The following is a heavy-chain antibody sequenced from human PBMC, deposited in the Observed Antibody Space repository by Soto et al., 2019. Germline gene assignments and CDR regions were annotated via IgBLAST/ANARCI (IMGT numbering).Heavy chain of an antibody. D-gene: IGHD4-17*01. CDR3: ARDGYGGQSPPSLAY. V-gene: IGHV1-46*01. Sequence: ASVKVSCKASGYTFTNYYMHWVRQAPGQGLEWMGIINPSAGTTTYAQRFQGRVTMTRDTSTSTVYMELSSLRSEDTAVYYCARDGYGGQSPPSLAYWGQGTLVTVSS. CDR2: INPSAGTT. J-gene: IGHJ4*02. CDR1: GYTFTNYY.